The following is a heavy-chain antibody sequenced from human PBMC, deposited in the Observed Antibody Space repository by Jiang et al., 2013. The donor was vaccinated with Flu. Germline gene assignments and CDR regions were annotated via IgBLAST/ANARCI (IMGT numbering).Heavy chain of an antibody. CDR3: AKDVGGGGKGRPDAFVY. Sequence: VQLLESGGGVVQPGRSLRLSCAASGFTFSSYGMHWVRQAPGKGLEWVAVISYDGSNKYYADSVKGRFTISRDNSKNTLYLQMNSLRAEDTAVYYCAKDVGGGGKGRPDAFVYLG. J-gene: IGHJ3*02. CDR2: ISYDGSNK. V-gene: IGHV3-30*18. CDR1: GFTFSSYG. D-gene: IGHD3-16*01.